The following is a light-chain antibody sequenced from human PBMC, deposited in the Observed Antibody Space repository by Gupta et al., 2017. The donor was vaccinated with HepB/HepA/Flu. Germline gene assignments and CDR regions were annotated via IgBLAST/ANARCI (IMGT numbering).Light chain of an antibody. CDR1: SSNVGNNF. Sequence: QSVLTQPPSVSAAPGQKVTISCSGTSSNVGNNFVSWYRQLPGTAPKLRIYENNKRPSGIPDRFSGSKSGTSATLGITGLQTGDEADYYCGTWDSSLSAGLFGGGTKLTVL. CDR2: ENN. V-gene: IGLV1-51*02. CDR3: GTWDSSLSAGL. J-gene: IGLJ3*02.